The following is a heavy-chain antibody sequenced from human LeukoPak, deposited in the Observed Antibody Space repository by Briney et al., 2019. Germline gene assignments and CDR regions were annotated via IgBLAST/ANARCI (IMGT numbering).Heavy chain of an antibody. CDR1: GYTFPTYG. Sequence: ASVKVSFKASGYTFPTYGISWVRQAPGQGLAGMGWVNAYNGNKNYAQKLQGRVTMTTDTSANTAYMELGSLRSDDTAVYYCARARAAGISYYYYGMDVWGQGTTVTVSS. CDR2: VNAYNGNK. CDR3: ARARAAGISYYYYGMDV. J-gene: IGHJ6*02. D-gene: IGHD1-14*01. V-gene: IGHV1-18*01.